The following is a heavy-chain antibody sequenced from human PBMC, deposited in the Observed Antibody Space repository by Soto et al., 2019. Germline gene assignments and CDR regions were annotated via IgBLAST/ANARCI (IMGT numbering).Heavy chain of an antibody. CDR3: ARLEWSYGLGYGMDV. V-gene: IGHV3-21*01. J-gene: IGHJ6*02. CDR1: GFTFSSYS. CDR2: ISSSSSYI. Sequence: ESGGGLVKPGGSLRLSCAASGFTFSSYSMNWVRQAPGKGLEWVSSISSSSSYIYYADSVKGRFTISRDNAKNSLYLQMNSLRAEDTAVYYCARLEWSYGLGYGMDVWGQGTTVTVSS. D-gene: IGHD5-18*01.